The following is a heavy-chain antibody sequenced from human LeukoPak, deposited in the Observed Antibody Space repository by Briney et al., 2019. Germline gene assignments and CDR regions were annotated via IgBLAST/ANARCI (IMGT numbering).Heavy chain of an antibody. V-gene: IGHV1-69*05. CDR2: IIPIFGTA. D-gene: IGHD2-2*01. CDR1: GGTFSSYA. CDR3: AREVVVPARRAFDI. Sequence: SVKVSCKASGGTFSSYAISWVRQAPGQGIEWMGGIIPIFGTANYAQKFQGRVTITTDESTSTAYMELSSLRSEDTAVYYCAREVVVPARRAFDIWGQGTMVTVSS. J-gene: IGHJ3*02.